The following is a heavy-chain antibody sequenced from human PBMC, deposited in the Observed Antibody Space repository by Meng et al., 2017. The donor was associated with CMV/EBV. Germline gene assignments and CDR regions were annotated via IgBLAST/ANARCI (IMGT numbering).Heavy chain of an antibody. J-gene: IGHJ4*02. CDR3: ARILDAYCSSTSCYSDY. CDR1: GFTFSSYA. D-gene: IGHD2-2*02. Sequence: LSLTCAASGFTFSSYAMHWVRQAPGKGLEWAAVISYDGSNKYYADSVRGRFTISRDNSKNTLYLQMNSLRAEDTAVYYCARILDAYCSSTSCYSDYWGQGTLVTVSS. CDR2: ISYDGSNK. V-gene: IGHV3-30-3*01.